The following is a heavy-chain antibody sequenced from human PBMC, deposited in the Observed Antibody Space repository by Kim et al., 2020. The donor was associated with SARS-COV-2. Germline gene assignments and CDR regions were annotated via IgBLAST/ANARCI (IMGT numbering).Heavy chain of an antibody. CDR2: IKSKTDGGTT. CDR1: GFTFSNAW. CDR3: TTDSTRFLEWLAYLDY. Sequence: GGSLRLSCAASGFTFSNAWMSWVRQAPGKGLEWVGRIKSKTDGGTTDYAAPVKGRFTISRDDSKNTLYLQMNSLKTEDTAVYYCTTDSTRFLEWLAYLDYWGQGTLVTVSS. D-gene: IGHD3-3*01. V-gene: IGHV3-15*01. J-gene: IGHJ4*02.